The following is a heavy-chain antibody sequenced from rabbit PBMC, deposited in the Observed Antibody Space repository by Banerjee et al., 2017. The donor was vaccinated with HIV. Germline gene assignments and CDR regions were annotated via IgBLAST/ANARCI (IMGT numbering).Heavy chain of an antibody. J-gene: IGHJ3*01. CDR3: ARDVRDTILNTDL. V-gene: IGHV1S47*01. Sequence: QEQLVESGGGLVQPEGSLTLTCKASGSDISSNAMCWVRQAPGKGLELIACIYTNGGSTWYASCVNGRFTISRSTSLNTVNLKMTSLTAADTATYFCARDVRDTILNTDLWGQGTLVTVS. D-gene: IGHD2-1*01. CDR2: IYTNGGST. CDR1: GSDISSNA.